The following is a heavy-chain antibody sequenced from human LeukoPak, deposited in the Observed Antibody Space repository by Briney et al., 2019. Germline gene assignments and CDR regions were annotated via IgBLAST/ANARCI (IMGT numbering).Heavy chain of an antibody. J-gene: IGHJ4*02. CDR2: ISNSGDAT. D-gene: IGHD1-1*01. CDR3: AKAPPYTKYFDY. V-gene: IGHV3-23*01. Sequence: PGGSLRLSCAGSGFIFSNYAMSWVRQAPGQGLEWVSTISNSGDATFYADAVKGRFTISRDNSKNTLYLQTYSLRAEDTAIYYCAKAPPYTKYFDYWGQGTLLTVSS. CDR1: GFIFSNYA.